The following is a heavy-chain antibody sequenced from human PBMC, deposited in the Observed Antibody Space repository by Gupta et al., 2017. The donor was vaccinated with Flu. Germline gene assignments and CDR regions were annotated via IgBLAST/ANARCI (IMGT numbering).Heavy chain of an antibody. J-gene: IGHJ4*02. CDR2: IKSKYDGGTT. CDR1: GFTFSNAW. V-gene: IGHV3-15*02. CDR3: TTGGYYFDY. Sequence: EVQLVESGGALVKPGGSLRLSCVGSGFTFSNAWMNWVRQAPGKGLEWVGRIKSKYDGGTTDYAAPVKGRITISRDDSKNTVYLQMDSLKTEDTAAYYCTTGGYYFDYWGQGTLVTVSS. D-gene: IGHD3-22*01.